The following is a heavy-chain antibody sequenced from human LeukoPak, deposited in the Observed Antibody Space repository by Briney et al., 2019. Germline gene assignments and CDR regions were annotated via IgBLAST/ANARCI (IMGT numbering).Heavy chain of an antibody. Sequence: GGSLRLSCAASGFTFSSYSMNWVRQAPGKGLEWVSYISSSSSTIYYADSVKGRFTISRDNSKNTLYLQMNSLRAEDTAVYYCAKDGGYSYGYYMDVWGKGTTVTVSS. V-gene: IGHV3-48*01. CDR1: GFTFSSYS. CDR2: ISSSSSTI. J-gene: IGHJ6*03. D-gene: IGHD5-18*01. CDR3: AKDGGYSYGYYMDV.